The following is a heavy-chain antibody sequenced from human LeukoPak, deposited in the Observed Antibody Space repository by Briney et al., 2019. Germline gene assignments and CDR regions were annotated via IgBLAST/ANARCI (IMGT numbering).Heavy chain of an antibody. J-gene: IGHJ4*02. CDR1: GGTFSSYA. Sequence: SVKVSCKALGGTFSSYAISWVRQAPGQGLEWMGGIIPIFGTANYAQKFQGRVTITADESTSTAYMELSSLRSEDTAVYYCARDMGSSSSFDYWGQGTLVTVSS. V-gene: IGHV1-69*13. CDR3: ARDMGSSSSFDY. D-gene: IGHD6-6*01. CDR2: IIPIFGTA.